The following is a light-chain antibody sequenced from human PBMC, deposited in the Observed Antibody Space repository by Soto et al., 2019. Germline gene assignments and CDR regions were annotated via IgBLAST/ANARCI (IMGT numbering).Light chain of an antibody. CDR2: STN. CDR3: VLYMGSASWV. CDR1: SGSVSTSYY. V-gene: IGLV8-61*01. Sequence: QTVVTQEPSFSVSPGGTVTLTCGLSSGSVSTSYYPSWYQQTPGQAPRTLIYSTNTRSSGVPDRFSGSILGNKAALTITGAQADEDSDYYCVLYMGSASWVFGGGTKLTVL. J-gene: IGLJ3*02.